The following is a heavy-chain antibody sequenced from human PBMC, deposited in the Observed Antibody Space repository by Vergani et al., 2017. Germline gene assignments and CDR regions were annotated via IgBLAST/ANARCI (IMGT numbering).Heavy chain of an antibody. CDR2: INPNSGGT. V-gene: IGHV1-2*02. D-gene: IGHD3-10*01. J-gene: IGHJ4*02. CDR1: GYTFTGYY. CDR3: ATLWFGEFKYFDD. Sequence: QVQLVQSGAEVKKPGASVKVSCKASGYTFTGYYMHWVRQAPGQGLEWMGWINPNSGGTNYAQKFQGRVTMARDTAISTAYMELSRLRSDGTAVYYCATLWFGEFKYFDDWGQGTLVTVSS.